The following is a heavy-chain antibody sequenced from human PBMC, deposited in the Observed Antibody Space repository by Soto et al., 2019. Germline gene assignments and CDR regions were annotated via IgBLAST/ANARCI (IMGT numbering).Heavy chain of an antibody. Sequence: GGSRRLSCAASGFTVSSNYMSWVRQAPGKGLEWVSVIYSGGSTYYADSVKGRFTISRDNSKNTLYLQMNSLRAEDTAVYYCARTLGIPDAFDIWGQGTMVTVSS. CDR3: ARTLGIPDAFDI. J-gene: IGHJ3*02. CDR1: GFTVSSNY. CDR2: IYSGGST. D-gene: IGHD7-27*01. V-gene: IGHV3-53*01.